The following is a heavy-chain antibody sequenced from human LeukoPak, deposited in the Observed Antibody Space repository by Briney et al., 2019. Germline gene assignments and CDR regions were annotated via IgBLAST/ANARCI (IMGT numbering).Heavy chain of an antibody. V-gene: IGHV1-2*06. CDR2: INPNSGGT. CDR3: ARGLGTYGGNFL. J-gene: IGHJ4*02. CDR1: GYTFTGYY. D-gene: IGHD4-23*01. Sequence: ASVKVSXKASGYTFTGYYMHWVRQAPGQGLEWMGRINPNSGGTNYAQKFQGRVTMTRDTSISTAYMELSRLRSDDTAVYYCARGLGTYGGNFLWGQGTLVTVSS.